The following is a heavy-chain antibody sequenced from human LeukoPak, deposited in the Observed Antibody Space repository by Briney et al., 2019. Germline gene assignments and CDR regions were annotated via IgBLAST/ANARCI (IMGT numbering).Heavy chain of an antibody. D-gene: IGHD3-9*01. CDR3: ARGSSYNILTGYYRGPLDY. Sequence: PSETLSLTCTVSDGSISSYYWSWIRQPPGKGLEWIGYIYYSGSTNYNPSLKSRVTISVDTSKNQFSLKLSSVTAADTAVYYCARGSSYNILTGYYRGPLDYWGQGTLVTISS. CDR2: IYYSGST. J-gene: IGHJ4*02. CDR1: DGSISSYY. V-gene: IGHV4-59*01.